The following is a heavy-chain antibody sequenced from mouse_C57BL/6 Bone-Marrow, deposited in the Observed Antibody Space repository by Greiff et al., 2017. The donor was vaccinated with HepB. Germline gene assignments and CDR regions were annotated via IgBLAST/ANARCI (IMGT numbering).Heavy chain of an antibody. CDR3: ARYYGPLGGYFDY. V-gene: IGHV7-3*01. CDR1: GFTFTAYY. Sequence: DVMLVESGGGLVQPGGSLSLSCAASGFTFTAYYMSWVRQPPGKALEWLGFIRNKANGYTPEYSASVKGRFTISRDNSQSILYLQMNALRAEDSATYYCARYYGPLGGYFDYWGQGTTLTVSS. D-gene: IGHD1-1*02. CDR2: IRNKANGYTP. J-gene: IGHJ2*01.